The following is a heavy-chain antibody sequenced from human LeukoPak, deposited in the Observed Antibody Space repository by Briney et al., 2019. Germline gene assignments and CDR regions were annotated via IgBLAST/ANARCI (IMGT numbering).Heavy chain of an antibody. D-gene: IGHD6-13*01. V-gene: IGHV1-69*13. CDR3: ASPWGSSSWYRADPPPFDY. Sequence: GASVKVSCKGSGYIFPDYYIYWVRQAPGQGLEWMGGVIPIFGTANYAQKFQGRVTITADESTSTAYMELSSLRSEDTAVYYCASPWGSSSWYRADPPPFDYWGQGTLVTVSS. CDR1: GYIFPDYY. J-gene: IGHJ4*02. CDR2: VIPIFGTA.